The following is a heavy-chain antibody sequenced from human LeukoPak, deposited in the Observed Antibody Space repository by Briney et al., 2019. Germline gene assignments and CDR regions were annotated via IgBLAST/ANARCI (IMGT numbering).Heavy chain of an antibody. J-gene: IGHJ4*02. CDR1: GGSFSGYY. D-gene: IGHD5-24*01. CDR2: ISSSGSTI. Sequence: LPLTCAVYGGSFSGYYWSWIRQPPGKGLEWVSYISSSGSTIYYADSVKGRFTISRDNAKNSLYLQMNSLRVEDTATYYCARAVEMATMSNYWGQGTLVIVSS. V-gene: IGHV3-11*04. CDR3: ARAVEMATMSNY.